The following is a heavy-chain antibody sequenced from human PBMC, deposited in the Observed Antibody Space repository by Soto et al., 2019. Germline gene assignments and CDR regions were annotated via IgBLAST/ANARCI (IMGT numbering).Heavy chain of an antibody. Sequence: QVQLQESGPGLVKPSQTLSLTCTVSGGSISSGGYYWSWIRQHPGKGLEWIGYIYYSGNTYYNPSLTSRVTISEDTSKTQFSLKLSSVPAADTTVYYCARATYYYDSSGYSDRVLDYWGQGTLVTVSS. V-gene: IGHV4-31*03. CDR1: GGSISSGGYY. J-gene: IGHJ4*02. D-gene: IGHD3-22*01. CDR3: ARATYYYDSSGYSDRVLDY. CDR2: IYYSGNT.